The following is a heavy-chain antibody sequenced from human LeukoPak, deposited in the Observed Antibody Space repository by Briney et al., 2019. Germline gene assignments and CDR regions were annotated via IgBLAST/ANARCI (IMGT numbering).Heavy chain of an antibody. J-gene: IGHJ3*02. CDR1: GGSISSYY. V-gene: IGHV4-59*01. CDR3: ARRDSSGYYYQDAFDI. Sequence: SETLSLTCTVSGGSISSYYWSWIRQPPGKGLEWIGYIYYSGSTNYNPSLKSRVTISVDTPKNQFSLKLSSVTAADTAVYYCARRDSSGYYYQDAFDIWGQGTMVTVSS. D-gene: IGHD3-22*01. CDR2: IYYSGST.